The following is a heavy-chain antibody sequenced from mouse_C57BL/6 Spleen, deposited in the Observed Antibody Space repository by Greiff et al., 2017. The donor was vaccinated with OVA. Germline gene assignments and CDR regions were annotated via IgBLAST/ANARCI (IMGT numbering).Heavy chain of an antibody. CDR3: TRGGYFY. J-gene: IGHJ3*01. CDR1: GYTFTDYE. Sequence: QVQLKESGAELVRPGASVTLSCKASGYTFTDYEMHWVKQTPVHGLEWIGAIDPETGGTAYNQKFKGKAILTADKSSSTAYMELRSLTSEDSAVYYCTRGGYFYWGQGTLVTVSA. V-gene: IGHV1-15*01. CDR2: IDPETGGT.